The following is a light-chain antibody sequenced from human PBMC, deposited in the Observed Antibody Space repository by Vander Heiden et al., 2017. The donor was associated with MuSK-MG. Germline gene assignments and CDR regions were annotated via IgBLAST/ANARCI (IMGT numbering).Light chain of an antibody. Sequence: IVMTQSPATLSVSPGERATISCRASQSVSSNLAWYQQKPGQAPRLLIYGASTRATGIPSRFSGSGSGTDFTFTISSLQSEDFAVYYCHQDYNRPLTFGGGTKVEI. CDR2: GAS. CDR3: HQDYNRPLT. CDR1: QSVSSN. V-gene: IGKV3-15*01. J-gene: IGKJ4*01.